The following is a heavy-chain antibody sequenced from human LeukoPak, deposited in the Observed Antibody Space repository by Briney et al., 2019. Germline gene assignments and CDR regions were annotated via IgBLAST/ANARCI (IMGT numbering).Heavy chain of an antibody. CDR3: ARDPFDF. J-gene: IGHJ3*01. CDR2: ISRPGSST. Sequence: GGSLRLSCAASGFTFSSYWMHWVRQAPGKGLVWISRISRPGSSTDYAGSVKGRFTISRDNAQSTLYLQMSNLRAEDTAVYYCARDPFDFWGQGTMVTVSS. V-gene: IGHV3-74*01. CDR1: GFTFSSYW.